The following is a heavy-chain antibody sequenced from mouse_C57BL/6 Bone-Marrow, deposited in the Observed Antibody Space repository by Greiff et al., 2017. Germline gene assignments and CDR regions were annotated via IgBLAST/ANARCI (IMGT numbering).Heavy chain of an antibody. CDR2: IYPGDGDT. CDR3: ARRLRQTGWFAY. V-gene: IGHV1-82*01. Sequence: VQLKESGPELVKPGASVKISCKASGYAFSSSWMNWVKQRPGKGLEWIGRIYPGDGDTNYNGKFKGKATLTADESSSTAYMQLSSLTSEDSAVYFCARRLRQTGWFAYWGQGTLVTVSA. D-gene: IGHD2-4*01. CDR1: GYAFSSSW. J-gene: IGHJ3*01.